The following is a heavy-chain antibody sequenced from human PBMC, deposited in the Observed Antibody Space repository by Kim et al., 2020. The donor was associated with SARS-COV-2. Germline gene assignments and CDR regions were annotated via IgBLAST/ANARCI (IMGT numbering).Heavy chain of an antibody. CDR2: VRNSGTT. CDR1: GDSIANYY. J-gene: IGHJ6*02. CDR3: ARGLTDEYYYYGMDV. Sequence: SETLSLTCTVSGDSIANYYWTWIRQPPGRGLEWIGFVRNSGTTRYVPSLRSRVTISADTSKNQFFLTLTSVTAADTAVYYCARGLTDEYYYYGMDVWGQG. V-gene: IGHV4-59*01.